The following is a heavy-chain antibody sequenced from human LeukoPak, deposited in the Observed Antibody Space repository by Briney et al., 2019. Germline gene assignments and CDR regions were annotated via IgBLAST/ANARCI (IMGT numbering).Heavy chain of an antibody. CDR3: ARRLNYYDSSGYPSSSDY. J-gene: IGHJ4*02. CDR1: GGTFSSYA. CDR2: IIPIFGTA. Sequence: SVKVSCKASGGTFSSYAIGWVLQAPGQGLEWMGRIIPIFGTANYAQKFQGRVTITTDESTSTAYMELSSLRSEDTAVYYCARRLNYYDSSGYPSSSDYWGQGTLVTVSS. D-gene: IGHD3-22*01. V-gene: IGHV1-69*05.